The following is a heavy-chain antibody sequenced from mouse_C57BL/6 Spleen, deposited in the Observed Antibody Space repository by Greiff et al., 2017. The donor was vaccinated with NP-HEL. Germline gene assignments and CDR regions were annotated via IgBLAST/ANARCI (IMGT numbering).Heavy chain of an antibody. V-gene: IGHV1-81*01. J-gene: IGHJ3*01. CDR1: GYTFTSYG. D-gene: IGHD2-1*01. Sequence: QVQLQQSGAELARPGASVKLSCKASGYTFTSYGISWVKQRTGQGLEWIGEIYPRSGNTYYNEKFKGKATLTADKSSSTAYMELRSLTSEDSAVYFCADLLFEDLGYWGQGTLVTVSA. CDR2: IYPRSGNT. CDR3: ADLLFEDLGY.